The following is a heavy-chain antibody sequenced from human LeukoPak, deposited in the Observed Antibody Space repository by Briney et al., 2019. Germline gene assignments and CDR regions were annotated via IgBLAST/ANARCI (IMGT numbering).Heavy chain of an antibody. Sequence: SETLSLTCTVSGGSISSYYWGWIRQPPGKGLEWIGYIYYSGSTNYNPSLKSRVTISVDTSKNQFSLKLSSATAADTAVYYCARRQWVYGMDVWGQGTTVTVSS. CDR3: ARRQWVYGMDV. CDR1: GGSISSYY. J-gene: IGHJ6*02. CDR2: IYYSGST. V-gene: IGHV4-59*01. D-gene: IGHD6-19*01.